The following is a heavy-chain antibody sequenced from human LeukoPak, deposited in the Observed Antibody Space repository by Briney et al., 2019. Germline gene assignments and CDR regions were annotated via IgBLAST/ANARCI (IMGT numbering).Heavy chain of an antibody. D-gene: IGHD4-11*01. CDR3: ARSVSISPMFDY. V-gene: IGHV1-3*01. CDR2: INAGNGNT. Sequence: GASVKVSCKASGYTFTSYAMHWVRQAPGQRLEWMGWINAGNGNTKYSQKFQGRVTITRDTSASTAYMELNSLRSDDTAVYYCARSVSISPMFDYWGQGTLIPVSS. J-gene: IGHJ4*02. CDR1: GYTFTSYA.